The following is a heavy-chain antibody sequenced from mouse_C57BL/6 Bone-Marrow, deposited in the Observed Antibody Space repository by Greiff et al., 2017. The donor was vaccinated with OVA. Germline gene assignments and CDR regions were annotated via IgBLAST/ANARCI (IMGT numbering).Heavy chain of an antibody. CDR2: IYPRDGST. CDR3: ASDYGSSYENYFDY. CDR1: GYTFTSYD. D-gene: IGHD1-1*01. Sequence: VMLVESGPELVKPGASVKLSCKASGYTFTSYDINWVKQRPGQGLEWIGGIYPRDGSTKYNEKFKGKATLTVDTSSSTAYMELHSLTSEDSAVYFCASDYGSSYENYFDYWGQGTTLTVSS. J-gene: IGHJ2*01. V-gene: IGHV1-85*01.